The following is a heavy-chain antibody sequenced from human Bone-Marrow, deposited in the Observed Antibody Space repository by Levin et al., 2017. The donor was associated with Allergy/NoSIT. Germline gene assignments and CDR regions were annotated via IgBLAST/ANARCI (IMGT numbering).Heavy chain of an antibody. J-gene: IGHJ4*02. Sequence: ASVKVSCVASGFTISSYAMSWVRQAPGKGLEWVSAIRGSGDNTHYADSVKGRFTISRDSSKNTLYLQMNSLTPEDTAMYYCARNVPLTANGYWGQGTLVTVSS. CDR3: ARNVPLTANGY. CDR2: IRGSGDNT. CDR1: GFTISSYA. V-gene: IGHV3-23*01. D-gene: IGHD2-8*01.